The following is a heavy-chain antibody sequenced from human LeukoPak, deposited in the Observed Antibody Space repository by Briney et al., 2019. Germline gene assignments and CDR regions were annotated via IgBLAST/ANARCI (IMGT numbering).Heavy chain of an antibody. CDR1: GGSISSSSYY. D-gene: IGHD3-9*01. J-gene: IGHJ6*02. CDR2: IYYSGST. CDR3: ARDGLDRYYYGMDV. Sequence: PSETLSLTCTVSGGSISSSSYYWGWIRQPPGKGLEWIGYIYYSGSTNYNPSLKSRVTISVDTSKNQFSLKLSSVTAADTAVYYCARDGLDRYYYGMDVWGQGTTVTVSS. V-gene: IGHV4-61*01.